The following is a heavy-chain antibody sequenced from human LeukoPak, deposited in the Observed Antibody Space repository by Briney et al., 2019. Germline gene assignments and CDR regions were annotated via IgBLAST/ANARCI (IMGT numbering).Heavy chain of an antibody. Sequence: PSETLSLTCTVSGGSISSYYWSWIRQPPGKGLEWIGYIYYSGSTNYNPSLKSRVTMSVDTSKNYFSLKLSSVTAADTAVYYCARSPYLSYYGMDVWGQGTTVTVSS. J-gene: IGHJ6*02. D-gene: IGHD2/OR15-2a*01. CDR1: GGSISSYY. CDR2: IYYSGST. CDR3: ARSPYLSYYGMDV. V-gene: IGHV4-59*12.